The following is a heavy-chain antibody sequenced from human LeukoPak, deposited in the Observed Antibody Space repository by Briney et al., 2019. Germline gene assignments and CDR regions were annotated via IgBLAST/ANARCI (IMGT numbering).Heavy chain of an antibody. CDR3: ARDLAYFDL. J-gene: IGHJ2*01. CDR2: IYYSGSS. V-gene: IGHV4-39*07. CDR1: GGSISSSTYY. Sequence: ASETLSLTCTVSGGSISSSTYYWGWIRQPPGKGLEWIGNIYYSGSSYYNPSLKSRVTISVDTSKNQFSLKLSSVTAADTAVYYCARDLAYFDLWGRGTLVTVSS.